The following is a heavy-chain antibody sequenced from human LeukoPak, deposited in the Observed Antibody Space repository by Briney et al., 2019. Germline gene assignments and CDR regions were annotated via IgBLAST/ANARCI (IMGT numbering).Heavy chain of an antibody. D-gene: IGHD3-10*01. J-gene: IGHJ4*02. V-gene: IGHV3-7*01. CDR2: IKQDGSEK. CDR1: GFTFSSYW. CDR3: ARGYYYGSGIFDY. Sequence: TGGSLRLSCAASGFTFSSYWMSWVRQAPGKGLEWVANIKQDGSEKYYVDSVKGRFTISRDNAKSSLYLQMNSLRAEDTAVYYCARGYYYGSGIFDYWGQGTLVTVSS.